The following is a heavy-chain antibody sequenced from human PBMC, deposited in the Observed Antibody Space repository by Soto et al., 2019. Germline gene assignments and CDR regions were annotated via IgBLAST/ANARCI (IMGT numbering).Heavy chain of an antibody. D-gene: IGHD6-19*01. V-gene: IGHV4-59*08. Sequence: TSETLSLTCTVSGGSISSYYWSWIRQPPGKGLEWIGYIYYSGSTNYNPSLKSRVTISVDTSRNQFSLKLSSVTAADTAVYYCASPRERSGWYEFDYWGQGTLVTVSS. CDR2: IYYSGST. J-gene: IGHJ4*02. CDR1: GGSISSYY. CDR3: ASPRERSGWYEFDY.